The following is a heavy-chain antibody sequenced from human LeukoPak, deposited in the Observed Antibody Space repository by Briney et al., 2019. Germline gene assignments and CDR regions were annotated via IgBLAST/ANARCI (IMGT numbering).Heavy chain of an antibody. D-gene: IGHD2-2*01. CDR2: ISGSGGST. J-gene: IGHJ6*03. Sequence: GGSLRLSCAASGFTFSSYAMNWVRQAPGKGLEWVSAISGSGGSTYYADSVKGRFTISRDNAKNSLSLQMNSLRVEDTAVYYCATICSTSCYGYYMDVWGKGTTVTVSS. CDR1: GFTFSSYA. CDR3: ATICSTSCYGYYMDV. V-gene: IGHV3-23*01.